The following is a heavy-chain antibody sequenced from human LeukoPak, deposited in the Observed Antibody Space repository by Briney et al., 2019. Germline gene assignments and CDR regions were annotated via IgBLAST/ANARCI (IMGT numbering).Heavy chain of an antibody. J-gene: IGHJ4*02. Sequence: GGSLRLSCAASGFTFSSYWMSWVRQAPGKGLEWVANIKQDGSEKYYVDSVKGRFTISRDNAKNSLYLQMNSLRAEDTAVYYCARDWWGYYYDSSGYLFDYWGQGTLVTVSS. CDR3: ARDWWGYYYDSSGYLFDY. CDR2: IKQDGSEK. V-gene: IGHV3-7*01. CDR1: GFTFSSYW. D-gene: IGHD3-22*01.